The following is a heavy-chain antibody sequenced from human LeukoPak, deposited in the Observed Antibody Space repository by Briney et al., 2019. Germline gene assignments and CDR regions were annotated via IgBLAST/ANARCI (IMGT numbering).Heavy chain of an antibody. D-gene: IGHD4-17*01. V-gene: IGHV4-30-2*01. CDR1: GGSISSGGYS. Sequence: SETLSLTCAVSGGSISSGGYSWSWIRQPPGKGLEGVGYIYHSGSTYYNPSLKSRVNISVDSSKNQFSLKLSSVTAADTAVYYCASADMSYGDSYYFDYWGQGTLVTGSS. CDR3: ASADMSYGDSYYFDY. J-gene: IGHJ4*02. CDR2: IYHSGST.